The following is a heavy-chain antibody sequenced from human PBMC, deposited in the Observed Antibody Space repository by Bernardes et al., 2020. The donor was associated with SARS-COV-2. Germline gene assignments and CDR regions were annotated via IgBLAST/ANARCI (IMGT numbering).Heavy chain of an antibody. CDR3: ARGSSGSDRYGMDV. J-gene: IGHJ6*02. CDR1: GGSISSYY. CDR2: IYYSGST. V-gene: IGHV4-59*01. Sequence: SETLSLTCTVSGGSISSYYWSWIRQPPGKGLEWIGYIYYSGSTNYNPSLKSRVTISVDTSKNQFSLKLSSVTAADTAVYYCARGSSGSDRYGMDVWGQGTTVTVSS. D-gene: IGHD6-19*01.